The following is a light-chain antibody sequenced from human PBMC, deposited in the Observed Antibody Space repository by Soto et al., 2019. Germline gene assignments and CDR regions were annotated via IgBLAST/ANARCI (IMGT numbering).Light chain of an antibody. J-gene: IGKJ1*01. CDR3: QQYTNTNNPWM. CDR1: QSISSW. Sequence: ILMTKSASTLSAPLGARVTIPYRAIQSISSWLAWYQQKPGKAPKLLVYDASTLQSGVASRFSGSGSGTEFTLIISGLQPDDSATYYCQQYTNTNNPWMFGQGTKVDI. CDR2: DAS. V-gene: IGKV1-5*01.